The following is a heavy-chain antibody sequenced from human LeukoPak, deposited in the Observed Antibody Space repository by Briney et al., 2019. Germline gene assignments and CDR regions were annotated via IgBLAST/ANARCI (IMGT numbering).Heavy chain of an antibody. J-gene: IGHJ4*02. CDR1: GFTFSSYW. CDR2: IKQDGSEK. D-gene: IGHD6-6*01. CDR3: ARSPMSIAARPGGIDY. Sequence: GGSLRLSCAASGFTFSSYWMSWVHQAPGKGLEWVANIKQDGSEKYYVDSVKGRFTISRDNAKNSLYLQMNSLRAEDTAVYYCARSPMSIAARPGGIDYWGQGTLVTVSS. V-gene: IGHV3-7*01.